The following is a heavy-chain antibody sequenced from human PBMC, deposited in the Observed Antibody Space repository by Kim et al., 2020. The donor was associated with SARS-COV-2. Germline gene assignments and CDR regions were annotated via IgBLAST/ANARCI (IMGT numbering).Heavy chain of an antibody. V-gene: IGHV4-61*01. CDR2: IYYSGST. D-gene: IGHD3-10*02. J-gene: IGHJ4*02. CDR1: GGSVSSGSYY. CDR3: ARDNRDFSTVRGMLGY. Sequence: SETLSLTCTVSGGSVSSGSYYWSWIRQPPGKGLEWIGYIYYSGSTNYNPSLKSRVTISVDTSKNQFSLKLSSVTAADTAVYYCARDNRDFSTVRGMLGYWGQGTLVTVSS.